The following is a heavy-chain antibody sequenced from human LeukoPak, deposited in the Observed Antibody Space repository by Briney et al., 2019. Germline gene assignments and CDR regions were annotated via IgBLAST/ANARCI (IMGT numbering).Heavy chain of an antibody. CDR2: IYSGGST. Sequence: GGSLRLSCAASGFTVSSNYMSWVRQAPGEGLEWVSVIYSGGSTYYADSVKGRFTISRDNSKDTLYLQMNSLRAEDTAVYYCARDRYDSYYYDSSGTKFDYWGQGTLVTVSS. V-gene: IGHV3-66*02. CDR1: GFTVSSNY. CDR3: ARDRYDSYYYDSSGTKFDY. D-gene: IGHD3-22*01. J-gene: IGHJ4*02.